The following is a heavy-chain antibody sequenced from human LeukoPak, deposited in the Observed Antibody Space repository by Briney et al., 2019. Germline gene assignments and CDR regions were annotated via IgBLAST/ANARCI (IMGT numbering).Heavy chain of an antibody. J-gene: IGHJ3*02. CDR2: ISSSRSTI. Sequence: GGSLRLSCAASGFTFSDYYMSWIRQAPGKGLEWVSYISSSRSTIYYADSVKGRFTISRDNAKNSLYLQMNSLRAEDTAVYYCARAGDYYDSSGYSDAFDIGGEEAMLAVSS. D-gene: IGHD3-22*01. V-gene: IGHV3-11*01. CDR1: GFTFSDYY. CDR3: ARAGDYYDSSGYSDAFDI.